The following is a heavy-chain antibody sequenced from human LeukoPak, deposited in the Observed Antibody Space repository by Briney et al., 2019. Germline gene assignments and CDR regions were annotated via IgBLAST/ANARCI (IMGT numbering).Heavy chain of an antibody. D-gene: IGHD6-19*01. Sequence: GGSLRLSCAASGFTFSNAWMSWVRQAPGKGLEWVANIKQDGSEKYYVDSVKGRFTISRDNAKNSLYLQMNSLRAEDTAVYYCARDPVAVAGNDYYYYYGMDVWGQGTTVTVSS. V-gene: IGHV3-7*03. CDR1: GFTFSNAW. CDR2: IKQDGSEK. J-gene: IGHJ6*02. CDR3: ARDPVAVAGNDYYYYYGMDV.